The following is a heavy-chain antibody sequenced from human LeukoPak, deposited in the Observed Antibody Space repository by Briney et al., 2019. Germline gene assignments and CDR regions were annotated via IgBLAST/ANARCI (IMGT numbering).Heavy chain of an antibody. CDR3: ARADRDGNKRFLD. CDR1: GFTFSSYS. J-gene: IGHJ4*02. CDR2: VSSSGTTT. Sequence: QSGGSLRLSCAASGFTFSSYSVIWARQAPGKGLEWVSYVSSSGTTTYYADSVKGRFTIPRDNGKNLVSLQMNSLRDEDTAVYYCARADRDGNKRFLDWGQGTLVTVSS. V-gene: IGHV3-48*02. D-gene: IGHD5-24*01.